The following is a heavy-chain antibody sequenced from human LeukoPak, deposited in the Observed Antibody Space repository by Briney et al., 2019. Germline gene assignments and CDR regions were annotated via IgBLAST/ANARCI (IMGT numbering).Heavy chain of an antibody. CDR3: GRGHFGLDV. CDR2: ITNSGRDA. V-gene: IGHV3-11*06. CDR1: GFTFSDHY. J-gene: IGHJ6*04. Sequence: GGSLRLSCAASGFTFSDHYMTWIRQAPGEGLEWVSYITNSGRDADYSDSVRGRFTTSRDNAKNSLYLQMNSLRPEDTAIYYCGRGHFGLDVWGKGITVTVSS.